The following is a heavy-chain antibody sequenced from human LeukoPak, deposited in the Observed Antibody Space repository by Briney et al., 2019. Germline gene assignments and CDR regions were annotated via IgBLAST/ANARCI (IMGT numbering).Heavy chain of an antibody. Sequence: GASVKVSCKASGGTFSSYAISWVRQAPGQGLEWMGGIIPIFGTANYAQKFQGRVTITADESTSTAYMELSSLRSEDTAVYYCARITPSSGSYYGPFDYWGQGTLVTVSS. CDR2: IIPIFGTA. CDR3: ARITPSSGSYYGPFDY. J-gene: IGHJ4*02. CDR1: GGTFSSYA. D-gene: IGHD1-26*01. V-gene: IGHV1-69*13.